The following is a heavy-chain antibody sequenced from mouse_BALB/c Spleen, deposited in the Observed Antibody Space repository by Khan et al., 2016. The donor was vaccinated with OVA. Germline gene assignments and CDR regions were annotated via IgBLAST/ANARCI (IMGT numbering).Heavy chain of an antibody. Sequence: VQLQESGAELVRPGTSVKLSCKTSGYIFTSYWVHWVKQRSGQGLEWIARIYPGTDNTYYNEKFKDRATLTADKSYNTAYFPLSSLKSEDSAVFFCAREEALYYFDYWGQGTTLTVSS. CDR2: IYPGTDNT. CDR1: GYIFTSYW. J-gene: IGHJ2*01. CDR3: AREEALYYFDY. V-gene: IGHV1S132*01. D-gene: IGHD3-2*02.